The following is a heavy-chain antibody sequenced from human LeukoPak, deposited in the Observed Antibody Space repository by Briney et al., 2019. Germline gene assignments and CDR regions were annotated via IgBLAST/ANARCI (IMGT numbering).Heavy chain of an antibody. D-gene: IGHD1-20*01. CDR1: GFTFSADA. V-gene: IGHV3-23*01. Sequence: GGSLRLSCAASGFTFSADAMNWVRQAPGKGLEWVSTINYNGGSTYYADSVEGRFTISRDNSKNTLYLQMNSLRAEDTAIYYCARRYNWKASDLWGRGTLVTVSS. J-gene: IGHJ2*01. CDR3: ARRYNWKASDL. CDR2: INYNGGST.